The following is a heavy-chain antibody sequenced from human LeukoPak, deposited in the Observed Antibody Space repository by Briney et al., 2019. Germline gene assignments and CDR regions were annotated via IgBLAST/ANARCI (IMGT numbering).Heavy chain of an antibody. CDR1: GGSIYNYY. D-gene: IGHD4-11*01. V-gene: IGHV4-59*08. Sequence: PSETLSLTCTVSGGSIYNYYWSWIRQPPGKGLEWIGYIDYSGSTNYNPSLKSRVTISVDTSKNQFSLKLSSVTAADTAVYYCARHFVTTDPFDYWGQGTLVTVSS. CDR2: IDYSGST. J-gene: IGHJ4*02. CDR3: ARHFVTTDPFDY.